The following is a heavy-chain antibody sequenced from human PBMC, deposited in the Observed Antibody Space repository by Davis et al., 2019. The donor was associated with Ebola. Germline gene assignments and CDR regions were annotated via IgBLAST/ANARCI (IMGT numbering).Heavy chain of an antibody. CDR1: GFTFSSYW. J-gene: IGHJ4*02. V-gene: IGHV3-66*03. Sequence: GGSLRLSCSGSGFTFSSYWMNWVRQAPGKGLEWVSALYVNGNTYYTESVKGRFTISRDNSKDTLYLQMNSLRAEDTAVYYCARASPDYGDYDYFDYWGQGTLVTVSS. D-gene: IGHD4-17*01. CDR2: LYVNGNT. CDR3: ARASPDYGDYDYFDY.